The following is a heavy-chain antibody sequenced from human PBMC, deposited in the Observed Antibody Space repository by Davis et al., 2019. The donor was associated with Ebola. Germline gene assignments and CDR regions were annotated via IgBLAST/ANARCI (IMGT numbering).Heavy chain of an antibody. CDR1: GFTFRDYN. CDR2: IRSQTYGGGTT. V-gene: IGHV3-49*04. J-gene: IGHJ4*02. Sequence: PGGSLRLSCVTSGFTFRDYNLNWVRQAPGKGLEWVGFIRSQTYGGGTTEYAASVRGRFTISRDESRNSLYLQMNSLKIEDTAVYYCARDLWWYDEVYWGQGTLVTVSS. D-gene: IGHD2-15*01. CDR3: ARDLWWYDEVY.